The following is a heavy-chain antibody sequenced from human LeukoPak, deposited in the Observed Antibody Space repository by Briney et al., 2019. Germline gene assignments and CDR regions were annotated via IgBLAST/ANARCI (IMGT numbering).Heavy chain of an antibody. J-gene: IGHJ6*04. CDR3: AELGITMIGGV. D-gene: IGHD3-10*02. Sequence: GGSLRLSCAASGFIFNNYAMHWARQAPGKGLEWVAVISYDGSNKDYPDSVKGRFTISRDNAKNSLYLQMNSLRAEDTAVYYCAELGITMIGGVWGKGTTVTISS. CDR1: GFIFNNYA. CDR2: ISYDGSNK. V-gene: IGHV3-30*04.